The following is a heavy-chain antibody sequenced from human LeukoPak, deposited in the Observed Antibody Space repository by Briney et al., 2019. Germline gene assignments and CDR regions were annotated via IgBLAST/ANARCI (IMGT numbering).Heavy chain of an antibody. CDR2: ISDSGGNT. J-gene: IGHJ4*02. V-gene: IGHV3-23*01. CDR3: ARSYRGDGYNSATHFDY. CDR1: GFTFSSNA. Sequence: GGSLRLSCAASGFTFSSNAMSWVRQAPGKGLEWVSAISDSGGNTYYADSVKGRFTISRDNSKNTLYLQMNSLRAEDTAVYYCARSYRGDGYNSATHFDYWGQGTLVTVSS. D-gene: IGHD5-24*01.